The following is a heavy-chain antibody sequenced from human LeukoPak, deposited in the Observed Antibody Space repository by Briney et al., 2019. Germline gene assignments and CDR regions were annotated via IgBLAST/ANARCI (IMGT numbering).Heavy chain of an antibody. J-gene: IGHJ6*02. CDR1: GGSFSGYY. V-gene: IGHV4-34*01. CDR2: INHSGST. D-gene: IGHD3-10*01. Sequence: PSETPSLTCAVYGGSFSGYYWSWIRQPPGKGLEWIGEINHSGSTNYNPSLKSRVTISVDTSKNQFSLKLSSVTAADTAVYYCARGSDYYGSGSYYLPTYYYGMDVWGQGTTVTVSS. CDR3: ARGSDYYGSGSYYLPTYYYGMDV.